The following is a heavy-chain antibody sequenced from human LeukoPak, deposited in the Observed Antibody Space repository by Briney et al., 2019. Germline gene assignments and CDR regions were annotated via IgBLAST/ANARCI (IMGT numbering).Heavy chain of an antibody. CDR1: GFTFSSYW. V-gene: IGHV3-7*01. CDR2: IKQDGSEK. J-gene: IGHJ6*03. D-gene: IGHD3-10*01. CDR3: AGDRVTMIRGVRILDYYYYYMDV. Sequence: GGSLRLSCAASGFTFSSYWMSWVRQAPGKGLEGVANIKQDGSEKYFVDSVKGRFTISRDNAKNSLYLQMNSLRVEDTAVYYCAGDRVTMIRGVRILDYYYYYMDVWGKGTTVTISS.